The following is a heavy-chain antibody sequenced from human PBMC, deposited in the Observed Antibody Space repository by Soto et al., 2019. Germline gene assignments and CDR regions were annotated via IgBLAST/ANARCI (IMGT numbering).Heavy chain of an antibody. J-gene: IGHJ4*02. CDR2: ISDSGSNT. CDR3: AKGHYGSGASGVRGY. Sequence: PGGSLRLSCAASGFTFDTFPMNWVRQAPGKGLEWVSGISDSGSNTYYADSVKGRFSISRDNSKKTLYLQMNSLRAEDTAVYFCAKGHYGSGASGVRGYWGQGTLVTVS. D-gene: IGHD3-10*01. V-gene: IGHV3-23*01. CDR1: GFTFDTFP.